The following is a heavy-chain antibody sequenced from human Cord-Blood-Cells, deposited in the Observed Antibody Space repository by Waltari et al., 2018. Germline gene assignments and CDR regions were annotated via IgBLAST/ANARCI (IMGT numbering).Heavy chain of an antibody. CDR3: ARAYSSSYYFVY. CDR1: GGSISSSSYY. Sequence: QLQESGPGLVKPSETLSLTCTVSGGSISSSSYYWGWIRQPPGKGLEWIGSIYYSGSTYYNPSLKSRVTISVDTSKNQFSLKLSSVTAADTAVYYCARAYSSSYYFVYGGQGTLVTGSS. J-gene: IGHJ4*02. CDR2: IYYSGST. D-gene: IGHD6-6*01. V-gene: IGHV4-39*01.